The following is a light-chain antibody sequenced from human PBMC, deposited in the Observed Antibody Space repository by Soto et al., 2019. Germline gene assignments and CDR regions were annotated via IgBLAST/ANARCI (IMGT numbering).Light chain of an antibody. CDR3: QKYNDWPQIN. CDR1: QSVSSN. V-gene: IGKV3-15*01. Sequence: EIVMTQSPATLSVSPGAIPTVSCSSSQSVSSNLAWYQQKPGQAPRLIIYDASNRATVIPDRFSGSGSGTEFTLTIRRLKSEDFAVYYCQKYNDWPQINFGKGKRLEIK. J-gene: IGKJ5*01. CDR2: DAS.